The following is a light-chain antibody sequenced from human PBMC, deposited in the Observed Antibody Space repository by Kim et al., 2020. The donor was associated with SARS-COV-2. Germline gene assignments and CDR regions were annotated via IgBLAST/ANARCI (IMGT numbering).Light chain of an antibody. J-gene: IGLJ1*01. Sequence: VALGQTLRITCQGASLRCYYASWYQQELGQAPVLVIYGKNNRPSAIRDRFSGSSSGNTASLTITGAQAEDEADYYCNSRDSSSNHLFGTGTKVTVL. CDR1: SLRCYY. CDR3: NSRDSSSNHL. V-gene: IGLV3-19*01. CDR2: GKN.